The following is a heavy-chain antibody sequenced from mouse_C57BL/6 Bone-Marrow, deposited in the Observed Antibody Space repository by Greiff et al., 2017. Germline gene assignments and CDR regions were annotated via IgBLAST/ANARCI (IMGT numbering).Heavy chain of an antibody. D-gene: IGHD4-1*02. CDR1: GYTFTSYW. Sequence: QVQLQQPGAELVKPGASVKLSCKASGYTFTSYWMHWVKQRPGQGLERIGMIHPNSGSTNYNEKFKSKATLTVDKSSSTAYMQLSSLTSEDSAVYYCANWGVRFAYWGQGTLVTVSA. J-gene: IGHJ3*01. V-gene: IGHV1-64*01. CDR2: IHPNSGST. CDR3: ANWGVRFAY.